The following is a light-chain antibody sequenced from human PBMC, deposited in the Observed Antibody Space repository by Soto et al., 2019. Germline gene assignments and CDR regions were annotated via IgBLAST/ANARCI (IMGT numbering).Light chain of an antibody. Sequence: EIVMTQSPATLSVSPGERATLSCRASQSVSSNLAWYQQKPGQAPRLLIYGASTRATGIPAMFSGSGSGTEFTLTISSLQSEDFAVYYCQQHNKWPPINFGQGTRLEIK. J-gene: IGKJ5*01. CDR2: GAS. V-gene: IGKV3-15*01. CDR3: QQHNKWPPIN. CDR1: QSVSSN.